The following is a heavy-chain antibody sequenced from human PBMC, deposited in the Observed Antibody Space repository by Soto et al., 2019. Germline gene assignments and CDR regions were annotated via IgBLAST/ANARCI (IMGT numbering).Heavy chain of an antibody. D-gene: IGHD2-15*01. CDR2: INAGNGNT. CDR1: GYTFTSYA. V-gene: IGHV1-3*01. Sequence: ASVKVSCKASGYTFTSYAMHWVRQAPGQRLEWMGWINAGNGNTKYSQKFQGRVTITRDTSASTAYMELSSLRSEDTAVYYCARGYCSGGSCFIPSAFDIWGQGTIVTVSS. J-gene: IGHJ3*02. CDR3: ARGYCSGGSCFIPSAFDI.